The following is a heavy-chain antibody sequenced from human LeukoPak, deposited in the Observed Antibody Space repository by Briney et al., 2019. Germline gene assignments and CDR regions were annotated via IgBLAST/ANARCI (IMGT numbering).Heavy chain of an antibody. J-gene: IGHJ4*02. CDR2: ISGSGGST. V-gene: IGHV3-23*01. D-gene: IGHD6-13*01. CDR3: AKHEGSIAAAGTHDY. CDR1: GFTFSNYA. Sequence: GGSLRLSCAASGFTFSNYAMSWVRQAPGKGLEWVSAISGSGGSTYYADSVKGRFTISRDNSKNTLYLQMNSLRAEDTAVYYCAKHEGSIAAAGTHDYWGQGTLVTVSS.